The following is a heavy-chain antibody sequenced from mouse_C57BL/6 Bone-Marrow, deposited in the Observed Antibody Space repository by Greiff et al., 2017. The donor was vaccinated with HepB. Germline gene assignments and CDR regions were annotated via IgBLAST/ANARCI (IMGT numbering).Heavy chain of an antibody. CDR1: GYTFTSYW. Sequence: QVQLQQPGAELVKPGASVKLSCKASGYTFTSYWMHWVKQRPGRGLEWIGRIDPNSGGTKYNEKFKSKATLTVDKPSSPAYMQLSSLTSEDSAVYYCARSTTVGPQFAYWGQGTLVTVSA. V-gene: IGHV1-72*01. D-gene: IGHD1-1*01. J-gene: IGHJ3*01. CDR3: ARSTTVGPQFAY. CDR2: IDPNSGGT.